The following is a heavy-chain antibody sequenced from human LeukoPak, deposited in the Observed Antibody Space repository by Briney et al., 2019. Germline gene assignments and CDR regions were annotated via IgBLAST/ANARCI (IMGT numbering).Heavy chain of an antibody. CDR2: INHSGST. D-gene: IGHD6-13*01. Sequence: PSETLSLTCAVYGGSFSGHNWSWIRQSPGKGLEWIWEINHSGSTNYNLSLKSRVTISIDTSKNQFSLKLSSVTAADTAVYYCARSSTNSSSWSYYFDYWGQGTLVTVSS. J-gene: IGHJ4*02. V-gene: IGHV4-34*01. CDR1: GGSFSGHN. CDR3: ARSSTNSSSWSYYFDY.